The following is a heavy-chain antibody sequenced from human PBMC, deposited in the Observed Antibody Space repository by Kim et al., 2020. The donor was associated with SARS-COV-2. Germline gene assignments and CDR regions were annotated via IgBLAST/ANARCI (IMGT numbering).Heavy chain of an antibody. D-gene: IGHD3-22*01. CDR3: AREADSSGYYYTY. Sequence: YVDSVKGRFTISRDNAKNSLYLQMNSLRAEDTAVYYCAREADSSGYYYTYWGQGTLVTVSS. V-gene: IGHV3-7*03. J-gene: IGHJ4*02.